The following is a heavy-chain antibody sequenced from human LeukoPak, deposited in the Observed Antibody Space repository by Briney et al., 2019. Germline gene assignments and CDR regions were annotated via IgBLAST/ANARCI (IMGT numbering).Heavy chain of an antibody. CDR1: GFTFGDYY. CDR2: ISSSGSTI. D-gene: IGHD3-10*01. Sequence: SGGSLRLSCAASGFTFGDYYMSWIRQAPGKGLEWVSYISSSGSTIYYADSVKGRFTISRDNAKNSLYLQMNSLRAEDTAVYYCARRERFWELLFDYWGQGTLVTVSS. J-gene: IGHJ4*02. V-gene: IGHV3-11*01. CDR3: ARRERFWELLFDY.